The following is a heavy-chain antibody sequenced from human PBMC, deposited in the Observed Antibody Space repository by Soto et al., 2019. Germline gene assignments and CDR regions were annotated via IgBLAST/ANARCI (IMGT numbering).Heavy chain of an antibody. CDR1: GFTFSSYG. Sequence: QVQLVESGGGVVQPGRSLRLSCAASGFTFSSYGMHWVRQAPGKGLEWVAVIWYDGSNKYYADSVKGRFTISRDNSKNTLYLQMNSLRAEDTAVYYCARESQTTGGDPGSFDYWGQGTLVTVFS. V-gene: IGHV3-33*01. J-gene: IGHJ4*02. CDR2: IWYDGSNK. CDR3: ARESQTTGGDPGSFDY. D-gene: IGHD2-21*02.